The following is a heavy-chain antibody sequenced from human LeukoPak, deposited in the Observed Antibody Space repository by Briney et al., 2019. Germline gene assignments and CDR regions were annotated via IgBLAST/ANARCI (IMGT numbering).Heavy chain of an antibody. CDR1: GFRVSSNY. J-gene: IGHJ4*02. Sequence: GGSLRLSCAASGFRVSSNYMSWVRQAPGKGLEWVSLIYSGGSTYYADSVKGRFTISRDNSKNTLYLQMNSLRAEDTAVYYCAKAYYGDYVAYFDYWGQGTLVTVSS. CDR3: AKAYYGDYVAYFDY. CDR2: IYSGGST. D-gene: IGHD4-17*01. V-gene: IGHV3-53*01.